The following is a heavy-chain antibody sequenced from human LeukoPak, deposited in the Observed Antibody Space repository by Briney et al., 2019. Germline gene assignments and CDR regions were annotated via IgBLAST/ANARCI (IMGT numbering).Heavy chain of an antibody. D-gene: IGHD5-24*01. CDR2: ISTDGSAT. CDR3: ARVRDGYKLGVLDP. J-gene: IGHJ5*02. CDR1: GFTFSSYW. Sequence: PGGSLRLSCAASGFTFSSYWMHWVRQAPGKGLVWVSRISTDGSATDYADSVKGRFAISRDNAKNTLYLQMNSLRAEDTAVYYCARVRDGYKLGVLDPWGQGTLVTVSS. V-gene: IGHV3-74*01.